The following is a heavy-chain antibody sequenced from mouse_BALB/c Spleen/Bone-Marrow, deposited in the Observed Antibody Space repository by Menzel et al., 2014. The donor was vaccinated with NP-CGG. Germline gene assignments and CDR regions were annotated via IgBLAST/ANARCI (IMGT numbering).Heavy chain of an antibody. J-gene: IGHJ4*01. CDR3: ARALGDGYYYAMDY. CDR1: GYTFTSYW. D-gene: IGHD2-3*01. Sequence: QVQLQQSGAELVKPGAPVKLSCKASGYTFTSYWMSWVKQRPGRGPEWIGRIDPSDSETHYNQKFKDKATLTVDKSSSTAYIQLSSLTSEDSAVYYCARALGDGYYYAMDYWGRGTSVTVSS. V-gene: IGHV1-69*02. CDR2: IDPSDSET.